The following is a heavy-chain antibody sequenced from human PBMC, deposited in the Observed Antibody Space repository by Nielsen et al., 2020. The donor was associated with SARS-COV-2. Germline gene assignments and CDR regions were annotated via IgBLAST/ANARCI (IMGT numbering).Heavy chain of an antibody. CDR1: GYTFSTYA. J-gene: IGHJ4*02. D-gene: IGHD3-9*01. Sequence: SCKASGYTFSTYAMHWVRQAPGKGLEWVAVISYDGSNKYYADSVKGRFTISRDNSKNTLYLQMNSLRAEDTAVYYCARDDYYDILTGYYTSFDYWGQGTLVTVSS. V-gene: IGHV3-30-3*01. CDR2: ISYDGSNK. CDR3: ARDDYYDILTGYYTSFDY.